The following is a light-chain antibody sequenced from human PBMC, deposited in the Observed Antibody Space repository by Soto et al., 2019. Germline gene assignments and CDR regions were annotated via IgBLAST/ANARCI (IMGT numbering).Light chain of an antibody. V-gene: IGLV7-46*01. J-gene: IGLJ2*01. Sequence: QAVVTQEPSLTVSPGGTVTLTCGSSTGAVTSGHYPYWFQQKPGQAPRTLIYDTSNKHSWTPARFSGSLLGGKAALTLSGAQREEGAENSCWLSYGGAGLFGGGTKLTAL. CDR3: WLSYGGAGL. CDR2: DTS. CDR1: TGAVTSGHY.